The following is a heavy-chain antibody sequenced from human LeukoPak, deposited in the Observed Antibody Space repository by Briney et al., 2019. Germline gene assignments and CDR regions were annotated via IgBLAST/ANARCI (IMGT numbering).Heavy chain of an antibody. CDR1: GYTFTSYG. CDR2: ISAYNGNT. J-gene: IGHJ4*02. V-gene: IGHV1-18*01. Sequence: ASVKVSCKASGYTFTSYGISWVRQAPGQGLEWMGWISAYNGNTNYAQKLQGRVTMTTDTSTSTAYMELRSLRSDDTAVYYCARDHRSWKSGYEGYWGQGTLVTVSS. CDR3: ARDHRSWKSGYEGY. D-gene: IGHD5-12*01.